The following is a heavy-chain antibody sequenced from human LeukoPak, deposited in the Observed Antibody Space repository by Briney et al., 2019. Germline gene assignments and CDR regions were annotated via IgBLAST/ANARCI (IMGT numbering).Heavy chain of an antibody. D-gene: IGHD6-13*01. CDR2: IYYSGST. V-gene: IGHV4-39*07. CDR3: AREANQQLVHLSAFDY. J-gene: IGHJ4*02. Sequence: PSETLSLTCTVSGGSISSSSYYWGWIRQPPGKGLEWIGSIYYSGSTYYNPSLKSRVTISVDTSKNQFSLKLSSVTAADTAVYYCAREANQQLVHLSAFDYWGQGTLVTVSS. CDR1: GGSISSSSYY.